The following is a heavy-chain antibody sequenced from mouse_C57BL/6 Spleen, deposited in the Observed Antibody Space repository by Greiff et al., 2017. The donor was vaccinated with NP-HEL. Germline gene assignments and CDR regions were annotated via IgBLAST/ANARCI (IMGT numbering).Heavy chain of an antibody. CDR2: IHPNSGST. V-gene: IGHV1-64*01. D-gene: IGHD2-4*01. Sequence: QVQLQQPGAELVKPGASVKLSCKASGYTFTSYWMHWVKQRPGQGLEWIGMIHPNSGSTNYNEKFKSKATLTVDKSYSTAYMQLSSLTSEDSAVYYCASYDYEGLYYAMDYWGQGTSVTVSS. J-gene: IGHJ4*01. CDR1: GYTFTSYW. CDR3: ASYDYEGLYYAMDY.